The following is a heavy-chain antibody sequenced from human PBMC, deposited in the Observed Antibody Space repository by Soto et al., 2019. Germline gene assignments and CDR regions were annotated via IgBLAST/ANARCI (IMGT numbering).Heavy chain of an antibody. CDR2: ISGSGGST. CDR1: GFTFSSYA. D-gene: IGHD3-3*01. CDR3: AKGPYFDFWSGYVFIVRFDY. V-gene: IGHV3-23*01. Sequence: EVQLLESGGGLVQPGGSLRLSCAASGFTFSSYAMSWVRQAPGKGLEWVSAISGSGGSTYYADSVKGRFTISRDNSKNTLYLQMHTLRAEDTAVYYWAKGPYFDFWSGYVFIVRFDYWGQGTLVTVSS. J-gene: IGHJ4*02.